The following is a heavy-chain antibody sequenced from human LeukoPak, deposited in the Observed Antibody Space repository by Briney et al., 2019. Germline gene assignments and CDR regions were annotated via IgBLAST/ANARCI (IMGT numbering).Heavy chain of an antibody. CDR3: AGMDV. V-gene: IGHV3-30*03. J-gene: IGHJ6*02. CDR1: GFTFRSYG. Sequence: GRSLRLSCAASGFTFRSYGMHGVRQAPGKGLEWVAVISYDGSNKYYADSVKGRFTISRDNSKNTLYLQMNSLRAEDTAVYYCAGMDVWGQGTTVTVSS. CDR2: ISYDGSNK.